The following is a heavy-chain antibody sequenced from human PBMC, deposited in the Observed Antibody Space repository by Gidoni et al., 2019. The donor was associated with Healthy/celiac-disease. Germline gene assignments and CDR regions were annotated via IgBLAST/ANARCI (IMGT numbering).Heavy chain of an antibody. V-gene: IGHV3-33*01. CDR1: GFTFSRYG. J-gene: IGHJ4*02. D-gene: IGHD1-26*01. Sequence: QVQLVESGGGVVQPGRSLRLSCAASGFTFSRYGMHWVRQAPGKGLEWVAVIWYDGSNKYYADSVKGRFTISRDNSKNTLYLQMNSLRAEDTAVYYCARAREWELPTLDYWGQGTLVTVSS. CDR3: ARAREWELPTLDY. CDR2: IWYDGSNK.